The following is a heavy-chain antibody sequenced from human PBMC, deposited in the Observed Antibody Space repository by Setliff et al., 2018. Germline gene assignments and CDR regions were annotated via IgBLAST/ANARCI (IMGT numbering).Heavy chain of an antibody. CDR2: ISAYNGNT. V-gene: IGHV1-18*01. J-gene: IGHJ6*03. CDR3: ARAGRNNYDSSGYYYDLYYCNYMDV. Sequence: ASVKVSCKASGYTFSRYGISWVRQAPGQGLEWMGWISAYNGNTNYAQKLQGRVTMTTDTSTSTAYMELRSLRSDDTAVYYCARAGRNNYDSSGYYYDLYYCNYMDVWGKGTTVTVSS. CDR1: GYTFSRYG. D-gene: IGHD3-22*01.